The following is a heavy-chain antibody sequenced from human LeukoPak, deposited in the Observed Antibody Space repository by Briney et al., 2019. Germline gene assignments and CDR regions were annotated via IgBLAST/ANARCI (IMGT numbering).Heavy chain of an antibody. J-gene: IGHJ3*02. CDR2: INPSGGST. D-gene: IGHD3-3*01. Sequence: ASVKVSCKASGYTFTSYYMHWVRQAPGQGLEWMGIINPSGGSTSYAQKFQGRVTITRNTSISTAYMELSSLRSEDTAVYYCARAETYYDFWSGYRRDAFDIWGQGTMVTVSS. CDR3: ARAETYYDFWSGYRRDAFDI. V-gene: IGHV1-46*01. CDR1: GYTFTSYY.